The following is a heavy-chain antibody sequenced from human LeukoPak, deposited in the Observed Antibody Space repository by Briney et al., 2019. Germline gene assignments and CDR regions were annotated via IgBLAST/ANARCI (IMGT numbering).Heavy chain of an antibody. CDR3: AKLVYGSSGYSLDY. J-gene: IGHJ4*02. CDR2: ISYDGSNK. D-gene: IGHD3-22*01. CDR1: GFTFSSYG. Sequence: GGSLRLSCAASGFTFSSYGMHWVRQAPGKGLEWVAVISYDGSNKYYADSVKGRFTISRDNSKNTLYLQMNSLRAEDTAVYYCAKLVYGSSGYSLDYWGQGTLVTVSS. V-gene: IGHV3-30*18.